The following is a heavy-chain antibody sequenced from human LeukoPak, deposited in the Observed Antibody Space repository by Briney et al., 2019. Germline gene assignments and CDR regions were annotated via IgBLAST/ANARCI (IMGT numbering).Heavy chain of an antibody. CDR2: IIPIFGTA. J-gene: IGHJ4*02. D-gene: IGHD5-24*01. Sequence: SVKVSCKASGGTFSSYAISWVRQAPGQGLEWMGGIIPIFGTANYAQKFQDRVTITADEFTSTAYMELSSLRSEDTAVYYCASFAGYNDFDYWGQGTLVTVPS. V-gene: IGHV1-69*13. CDR3: ASFAGYNDFDY. CDR1: GGTFSSYA.